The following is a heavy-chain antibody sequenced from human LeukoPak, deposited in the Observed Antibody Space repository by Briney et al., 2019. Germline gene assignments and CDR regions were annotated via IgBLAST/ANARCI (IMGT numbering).Heavy chain of an antibody. Sequence: GDSVKVSCKASGSTFTGYSMHWVRHAPGQGPEWMGWINPNSGGTSYSQKFQGRVTMTRDTSISTAYMELSRLRSDDTAVYYCARGRGSYYYYMDVWGKGTTVTVSS. V-gene: IGHV1-2*02. CDR1: GSTFTGYS. CDR2: INPNSGGT. J-gene: IGHJ6*03. D-gene: IGHD3-10*01. CDR3: ARGRGSYYYYMDV.